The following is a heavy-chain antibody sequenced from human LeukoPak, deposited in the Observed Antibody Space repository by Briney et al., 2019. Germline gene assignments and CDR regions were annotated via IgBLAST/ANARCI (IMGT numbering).Heavy chain of an antibody. Sequence: SETLSLTYTVSGGSISSSSYYWSWIRQPPGKGLEWIGYIYYSGSTNYNPSLKSRVTISVDTSKNQFSLKLSSVTAADTAVYYCAGGIVLPDYWGQGTLVTVSS. CDR2: IYYSGST. CDR1: GGSISSSSYY. J-gene: IGHJ4*02. CDR3: AGGIVLPDY. V-gene: IGHV4-61*01. D-gene: IGHD3-16*01.